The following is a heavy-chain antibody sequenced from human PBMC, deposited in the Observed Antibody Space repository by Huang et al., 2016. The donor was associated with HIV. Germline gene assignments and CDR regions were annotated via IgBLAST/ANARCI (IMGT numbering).Heavy chain of an antibody. CDR2: ISDDAKTK. V-gene: IGHV3-30*18. J-gene: IGHJ4*02. CDR1: GFTFSSYG. CDR3: AKGGSAAAVLDF. Sequence: QVQLVESGGGVVQPGRSLRISCAASGFTFSSYGMHWVRQATGKVLEWVSVISDDAKTKYYADSVKGLFSIYRDNSKTTVYLQLNSLRVEDTAVYYCAKGGSAAAVLDFWGQGTLVTVSS. D-gene: IGHD6-13*01.